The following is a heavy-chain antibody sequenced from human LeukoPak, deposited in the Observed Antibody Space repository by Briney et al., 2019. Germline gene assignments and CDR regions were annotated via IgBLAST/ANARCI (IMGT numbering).Heavy chain of an antibody. V-gene: IGHV4-39*01. CDR2: IYYSGST. CDR3: ARIAGGYSYGYPDY. J-gene: IGHJ4*02. Sequence: SETLSLTCTVSGGSVSSSSYYWGWIRQPPGKGLEWIGSIYYSGSTYYNPSLKSRVTISVDTSKNQFSLKLSSVTAADTAVYYCARIAGGYSYGYPDYWGQGTLVTVSS. CDR1: GGSVSSSSYY. D-gene: IGHD5-18*01.